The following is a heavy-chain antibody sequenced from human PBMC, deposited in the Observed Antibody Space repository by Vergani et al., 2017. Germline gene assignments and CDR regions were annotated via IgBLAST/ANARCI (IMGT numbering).Heavy chain of an antibody. V-gene: IGHV4-34*01. J-gene: IGHJ4*02. CDR3: ARGLPVDTAMPFDY. CDR1: GGSFSGYY. CDR2: INHSGGT. D-gene: IGHD5-18*01. Sequence: QVQLQQWGAGLLKPSETLSLTCAVYGGSFSGYYWSWIRQPPGKGLEWIGEINHSGGTNYNPSLKSRVTISVDTSKNQFSLELGSVTAADTAVYYCARGLPVDTAMPFDYWGQGTLVTVSS.